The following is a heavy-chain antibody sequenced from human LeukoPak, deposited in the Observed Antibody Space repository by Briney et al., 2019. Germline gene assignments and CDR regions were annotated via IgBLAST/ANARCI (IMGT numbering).Heavy chain of an antibody. CDR2: INPSGGTT. D-gene: IGHD5-24*01. Sequence: ASVKVSCRASGYTFTSYSIHWVRQAPGQGLEWMGIINPSGGTTTYTQKFQGRVTMTRDMSTSTVYMELSSLRSEDTAFYYCATDHSMANTAWWFDPWGQGTLVTVSS. V-gene: IGHV1-46*01. CDR3: ATDHSMANTAWWFDP. CDR1: GYTFTSYS. J-gene: IGHJ5*02.